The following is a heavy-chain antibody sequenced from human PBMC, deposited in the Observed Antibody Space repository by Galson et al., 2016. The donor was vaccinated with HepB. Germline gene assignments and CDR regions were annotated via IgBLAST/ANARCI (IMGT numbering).Heavy chain of an antibody. CDR3: AAGNAPLDY. V-gene: IGHV3-74*01. D-gene: IGHD1-1*01. CDR2: ISGDGSST. CDR1: GFTFSSYW. Sequence: SLRLSCAASGFTFSSYWMPWVRQAPGKGLVWVSRISGDGSSTTYADSVKGRFTISRDNAKNTLYLQMTSLRAGDTAVYYCAAGNAPLDYWGQGTLVTVSS. J-gene: IGHJ4*02.